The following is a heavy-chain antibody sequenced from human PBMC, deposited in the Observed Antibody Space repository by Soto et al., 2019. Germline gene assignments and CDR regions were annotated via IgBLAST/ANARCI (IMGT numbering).Heavy chain of an antibody. V-gene: IGHV4-59*01. D-gene: IGHD2-21*01. CDR3: LRYHRINRIRYSTAGSPF. CDR2: VYYSGTT. J-gene: IGHJ3*01. Sequence: WISKRQTPGRRLEWIGYVYYSGTTNYNPSLKSRVTVSVDLSKNRFSLRLSSVTTADTALYYCLRYHRINRIRYSTAGSPFWGQRTSDPGSP.